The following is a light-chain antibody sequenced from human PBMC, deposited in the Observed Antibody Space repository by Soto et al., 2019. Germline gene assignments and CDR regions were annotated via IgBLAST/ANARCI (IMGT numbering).Light chain of an antibody. CDR2: DTS. V-gene: IGKV3-11*01. Sequence: EIVLTQSPATLSSSPGERATLSCRTSQTIRGLLNWYQQRPGQAPRLLIYDTSNRATDIPARFSGSGSGTDFILTISSLDPEDFGVYFCQQRHNWPITFGQGTRVDIK. J-gene: IGKJ5*01. CDR1: QTIRGL. CDR3: QQRHNWPIT.